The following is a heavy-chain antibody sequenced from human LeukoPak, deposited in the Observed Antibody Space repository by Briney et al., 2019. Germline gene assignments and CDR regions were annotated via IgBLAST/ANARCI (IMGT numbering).Heavy chain of an antibody. J-gene: IGHJ4*02. Sequence: SETLSLTCTVPGGAISSYYWSWIRQPPGKGLEWIGYVSYTGDASQNPSLRGRVTMSVDTSNNQVSLELSSVTAADTAVYYCARGRVRGNRDFDYWGQGTLVTVST. CDR1: GGAISSYY. V-gene: IGHV4-59*12. D-gene: IGHD5-24*01. CDR3: ARGRVRGNRDFDY. CDR2: VSYTGDA.